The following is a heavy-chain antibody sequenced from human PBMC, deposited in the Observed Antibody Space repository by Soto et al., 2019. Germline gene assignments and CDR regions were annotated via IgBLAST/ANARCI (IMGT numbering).Heavy chain of an antibody. CDR2: ISAYNGNT. CDR3: ARGHYDILTGYYTASWYYFDY. CDR1: GYTFSSYG. D-gene: IGHD3-9*01. V-gene: IGHV1-18*01. J-gene: IGHJ4*02. Sequence: ASVKVSCKASGYTFSSYGISWVRQAPGQGLEWMGWISAYNGNTKYAQKIQGRVTMTTDTSTSTAYMELRSLRSDDTAVYYCARGHYDILTGYYTASWYYFDYWGQG.